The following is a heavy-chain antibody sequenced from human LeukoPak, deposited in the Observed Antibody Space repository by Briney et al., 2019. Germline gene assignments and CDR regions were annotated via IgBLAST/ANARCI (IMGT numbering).Heavy chain of an antibody. D-gene: IGHD6-19*01. Sequence: GGSLRLSCAGSGFTFSSYWMSWVRQAPGKGLEWVANIKQDGSEKYYVDSVKGRFTISRDNAKNSLYLQMNSLRAEDTAVYYCARDPLGYSSGGFHWGQGTLVTVSS. V-gene: IGHV3-7*01. CDR3: ARDPLGYSSGGFH. CDR2: IKQDGSEK. CDR1: GFTFSSYW. J-gene: IGHJ4*02.